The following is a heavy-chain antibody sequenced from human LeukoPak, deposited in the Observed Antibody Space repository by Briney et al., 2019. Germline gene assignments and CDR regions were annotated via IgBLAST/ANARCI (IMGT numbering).Heavy chain of an antibody. J-gene: IGHJ4*02. V-gene: IGHV3-30*18. CDR2: MSYDGFNK. CDR3: AKTKGYSYGYYFDY. CDR1: GFTFSIYW. Sequence: GGSLRLSCAASGFTFSIYWMTWVRQAPGKGLEWVAVMSYDGFNKYYADSVKGRFTISRDNSKNTLYLQMNSLRAEDTAVYYCAKTKGYSYGYYFDYWGQGTLVTVSS. D-gene: IGHD5-18*01.